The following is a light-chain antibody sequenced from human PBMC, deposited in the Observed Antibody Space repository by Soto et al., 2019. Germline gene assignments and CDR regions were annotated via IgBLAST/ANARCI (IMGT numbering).Light chain of an antibody. CDR1: QSGYSY. CDR2: HAP. CDR3: QPYTKWPLT. Sequence: EIVMTQSPATLSVSPGERATLSCRASQSGYSYLAWYQQKPCHAPRLLIDHAPTRATGLPARFSGGGSGTEFSLTISSLQSEDFAVYYCQPYTKWPLTFGGGTKVEIK. J-gene: IGKJ4*01. V-gene: IGKV3-15*01.